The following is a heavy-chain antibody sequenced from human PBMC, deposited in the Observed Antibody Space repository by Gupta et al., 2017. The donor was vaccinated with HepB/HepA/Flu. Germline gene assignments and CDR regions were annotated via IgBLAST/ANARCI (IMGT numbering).Heavy chain of an antibody. CDR3: ARDRWQWLMDY. CDR2: KKEDGSEK. CDR1: GFTFCSYW. J-gene: IGHJ4*02. D-gene: IGHD6-19*01. V-gene: IGHV3-7*01. Sequence: EVQLVQSGGGLVQPGGSLRLSCAASGFTFCSYWMTWVRQAPGKGLEWLANKKEDGSEKDHVDSVKGRFTISRENAKNALYLHMSALRAEDTAVYYCARDRWQWLMDYWGQGTLVTVSS.